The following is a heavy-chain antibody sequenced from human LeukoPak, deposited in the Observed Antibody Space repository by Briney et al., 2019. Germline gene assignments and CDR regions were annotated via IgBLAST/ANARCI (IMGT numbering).Heavy chain of an antibody. CDR2: INIDGSHT. Sequence: PGGSLRLSCVASGFTFSSYWMHWVRQTPGKGLVWVSRINIDGSHTNYADSVKGRFTVSRDNAKNTLYLQMNSLRAEDTAVYYCAKDALVSATRLDYWGQGTLVTVSS. J-gene: IGHJ4*02. V-gene: IGHV3-74*01. D-gene: IGHD2-15*01. CDR3: AKDALVSATRLDY. CDR1: GFTFSSYW.